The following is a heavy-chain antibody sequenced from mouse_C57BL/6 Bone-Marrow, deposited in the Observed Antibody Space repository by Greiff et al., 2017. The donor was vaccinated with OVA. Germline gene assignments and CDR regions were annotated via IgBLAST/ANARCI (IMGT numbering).Heavy chain of an antibody. CDR3: ARGGYGNSYFDY. Sequence: EVQRVESGGGLVKPGGSLKLSCAASGFTFSSYAMSWVRQTPEKRLEWVATISDGGSYTYYPDNVKGRFTISRDNAKNNLYLQMSHLKSEDTAMYYCARGGYGNSYFDYWGQGTTLTVSS. CDR1: GFTFSSYA. V-gene: IGHV5-4*01. J-gene: IGHJ2*01. CDR2: ISDGGSYT. D-gene: IGHD2-10*02.